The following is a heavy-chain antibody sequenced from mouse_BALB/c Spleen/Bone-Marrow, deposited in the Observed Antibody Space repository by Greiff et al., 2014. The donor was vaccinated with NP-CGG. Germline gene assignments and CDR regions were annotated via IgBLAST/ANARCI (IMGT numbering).Heavy chain of an antibody. CDR3: TTHARSDFDY. V-gene: IGHV1-5*01. J-gene: IGHJ2*01. CDR2: IYPGNSDT. CDR1: GYTFSNYW. Sequence: VQLQQSGTVLARPGAAVKMSCKASGYTFSNYWMHWVKQRPGQGLEWIGTIYPGNSDTTYNQKFKGKAKLTAVTSTSTAYMELSSLTNEDSAVYYRTTHARSDFDYWGQGTTLTVSS.